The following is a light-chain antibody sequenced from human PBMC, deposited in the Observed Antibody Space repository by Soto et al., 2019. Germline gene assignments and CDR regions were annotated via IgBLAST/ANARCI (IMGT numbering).Light chain of an antibody. J-gene: IGLJ1*01. Sequence: QSALTQPASVSGSPGQSITISCTRTSSDVGSFNFVSWYQQHPGKVPKVLIYEVTKRPSGVSDRFSGSKSGNTASLAISGLQAEDEADYYCRSDAGRSSYVFGTGTKVTVL. CDR2: EVT. CDR1: SSDVGSFNF. V-gene: IGLV2-23*02. CDR3: RSDAGRSSYV.